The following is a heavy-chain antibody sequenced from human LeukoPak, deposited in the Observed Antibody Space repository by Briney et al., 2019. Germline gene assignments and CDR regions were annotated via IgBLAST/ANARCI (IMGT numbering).Heavy chain of an antibody. D-gene: IGHD1-26*01. V-gene: IGHV1-46*01. J-gene: IGHJ4*02. Sequence: ASVKVSCKASGYTFASYYMHWVPQAPGQGLEWMGIINPSGGSTTYAQKFQGRVTMTRDTSTTTVYMELSSLRSEDTAVYYCTRDSTPTYYSGTYYFEYWGQGTLVTVSS. CDR3: TRDSTPTYYSGTYYFEY. CDR2: INPSGGST. CDR1: GYTFASYY.